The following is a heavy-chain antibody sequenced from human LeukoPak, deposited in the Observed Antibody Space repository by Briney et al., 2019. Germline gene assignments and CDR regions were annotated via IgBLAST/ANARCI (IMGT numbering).Heavy chain of an antibody. CDR1: GYTFTGYY. CDR3: ARGAYYYDSSGYYIDY. Sequence: ASVKVSCRASGYTFTGYYMRWVRQAPGQGLEWMGRINPNSGGTNYAQKFQGRVTMTRDTSISTAYMELSRLRSDDTAVYYCARGAYYYDSSGYYIDYWGQGTLVTVSS. D-gene: IGHD3-22*01. J-gene: IGHJ4*02. CDR2: INPNSGGT. V-gene: IGHV1-2*06.